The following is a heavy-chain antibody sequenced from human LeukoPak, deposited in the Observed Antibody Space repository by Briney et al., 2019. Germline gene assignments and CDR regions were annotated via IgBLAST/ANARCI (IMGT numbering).Heavy chain of an antibody. Sequence: PSETLSLTCAVYGGSFSGYYWSWIRQPPGKGLEWIGEINHSGSTNYNPSLKSRVTISVDTSKNQFSLKLSSVTAADTAVYYCARSDGYGLIGIWGQGTMVTVSS. D-gene: IGHD3-10*01. V-gene: IGHV4-34*01. CDR2: INHSGST. CDR3: ARSDGYGLIGI. CDR1: GGSFSGYY. J-gene: IGHJ3*02.